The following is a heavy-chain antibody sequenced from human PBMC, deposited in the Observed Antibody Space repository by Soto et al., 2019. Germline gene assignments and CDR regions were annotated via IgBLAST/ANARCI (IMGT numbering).Heavy chain of an antibody. CDR2: IGAADDP. CDR3: ARAYSGRLPRRADYYFAMDV. Sequence: EVQLVESGGGLVQPGESLRLSCAASGFTFSAYDMHWVRQTPGKGLEWVSAIGAADDPYYLGSVKGRFTISRENAKNSLYLQMNSLRAEDTAVYYGARAYSGRLPRRADYYFAMDVWGQGTTVTVSS. J-gene: IGHJ6*02. CDR1: GFTFSAYD. V-gene: IGHV3-13*05. D-gene: IGHD2-15*01.